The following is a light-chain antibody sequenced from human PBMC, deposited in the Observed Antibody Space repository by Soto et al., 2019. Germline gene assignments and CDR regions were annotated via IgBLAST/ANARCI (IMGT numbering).Light chain of an antibody. CDR1: QSISDL. CDR2: EAS. Sequence: DIQMTQSPSTLSASVGDRVTITCRASQSISDLLAWYQQKPGKAPRLLIYEASNLKSGVPSRFSGSGSGTEYTLTISSLQPDDFASYYCQHYNGYWTFGQGTKVEIK. J-gene: IGKJ1*01. CDR3: QHYNGYWT. V-gene: IGKV1-5*03.